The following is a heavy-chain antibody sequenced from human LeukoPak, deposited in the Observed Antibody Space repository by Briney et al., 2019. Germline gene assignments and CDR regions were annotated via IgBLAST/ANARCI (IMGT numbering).Heavy chain of an antibody. J-gene: IGHJ4*02. V-gene: IGHV3-66*01. CDR1: EFSVGSNY. Sequence: GGSLRLSCAASEFSVGSNYMTWVRKAPGKGLEWVSLIYSGGSTYYADSVKGRFTISRGNAKNSLYLQMNSLRVEDTAVYYCARGKSGSYGTKGYWGQGTLVTVSS. D-gene: IGHD1-26*01. CDR3: ARGKSGSYGTKGY. CDR2: IYSGGST.